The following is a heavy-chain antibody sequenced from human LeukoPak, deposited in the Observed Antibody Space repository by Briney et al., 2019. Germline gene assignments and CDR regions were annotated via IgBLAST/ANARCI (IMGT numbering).Heavy chain of an antibody. CDR3: ARLVVISYYYYYYMDV. Sequence: NPSDTLSLTCAVSGYSISSSNWWGWIRQPPGKGLEWIGYIYYSESIYYNPSLKSRVTISVDTSKNQFSLKLSSVTAADTAVYYCARLVVISYYYYYYMDVWGKGTTVTISS. J-gene: IGHJ6*03. D-gene: IGHD3-22*01. V-gene: IGHV4-28*05. CDR1: GYSISSSNW. CDR2: IYYSESI.